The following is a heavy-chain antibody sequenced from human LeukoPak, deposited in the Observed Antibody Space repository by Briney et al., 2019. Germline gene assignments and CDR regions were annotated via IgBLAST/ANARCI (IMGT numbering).Heavy chain of an antibody. Sequence: GGSLRLSCAASGFTFSSYWMHWVRQAPGKGMVWVSRISTHGSTTSYADSVKGRFTISRDNAKNTLFLQMNSLRAEDTAVYYCLRSFDYWGQGTLVTVSS. CDR1: GFTFSSYW. CDR3: LRSFDY. CDR2: ISTHGSTT. J-gene: IGHJ4*02. V-gene: IGHV3-74*01.